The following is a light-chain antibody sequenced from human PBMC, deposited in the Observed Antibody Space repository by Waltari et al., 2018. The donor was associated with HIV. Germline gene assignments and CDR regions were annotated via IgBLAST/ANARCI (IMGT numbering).Light chain of an antibody. J-gene: IGLJ3*02. CDR2: KGS. Sequence: SYELTQPPSVSVSPGQTARITCSGDALPKQYAHWYQQKPGQAPVLVIYKGSERPSGIPERFVGSSAGTTVTLTISGVQAEDEADYDCQSADSSGTPWVFGGGTKLTVL. CDR1: ALPKQY. CDR3: QSADSSGTPWV. V-gene: IGLV3-25*03.